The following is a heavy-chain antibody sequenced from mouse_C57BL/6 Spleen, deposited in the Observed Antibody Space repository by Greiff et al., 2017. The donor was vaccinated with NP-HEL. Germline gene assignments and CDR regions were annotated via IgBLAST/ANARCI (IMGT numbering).Heavy chain of an antibody. J-gene: IGHJ2*01. CDR1: GFNIKDDY. CDR2: IDPEDGDT. V-gene: IGHV14-4*01. D-gene: IGHD1-1*01. CDR3: TMGVRGVVATDY. Sequence: EVQLQQSGAELVRPGASVKLSCTASGFNIKDDYMHWVKQRPEQGLEWIGWIDPEDGDTEYASKFQGKATITADTSSNTAYLQLSSLTSEDTAVYYCTMGVRGVVATDYWGQGTTLTVSA.